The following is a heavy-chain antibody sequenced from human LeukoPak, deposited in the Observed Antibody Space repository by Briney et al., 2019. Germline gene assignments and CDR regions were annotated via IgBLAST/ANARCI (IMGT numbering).Heavy chain of an antibody. Sequence: SETLSLTCTVSGGSISSSSYYWNWIRQPPGRGLEWIGYIYYSGSTNYTPSLKSRPTISMDTSKNQFSLKLSSVTAADTAVYYCVMGKRLYYFDYWGQGTLVTVSS. V-gene: IGHV4-61*05. CDR3: VMGKRLYYFDY. J-gene: IGHJ4*02. D-gene: IGHD7-27*01. CDR1: GGSISSSSYY. CDR2: IYYSGST.